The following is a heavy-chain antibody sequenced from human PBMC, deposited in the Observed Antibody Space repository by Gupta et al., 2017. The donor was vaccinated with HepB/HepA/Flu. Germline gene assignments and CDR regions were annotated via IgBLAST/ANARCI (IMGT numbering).Heavy chain of an antibody. CDR1: GYTFTGYY. CDR2: INPNSGGT. D-gene: IGHD3-3*01. Sequence: QVQLVQSGAEVKKPGASVKVSCKASGYTFTGYYMTWVRQAPGQGLEWMGWINPNSGGTNYAQKFQGRVTMTRDTSISTAYMELSRLRSDDTAVYYCARGTYYDFWSGYYHGRDNWFDPWGQGTLVTVSS. V-gene: IGHV1-2*02. CDR3: ARGTYYDFWSGYYHGRDNWFDP. J-gene: IGHJ5*02.